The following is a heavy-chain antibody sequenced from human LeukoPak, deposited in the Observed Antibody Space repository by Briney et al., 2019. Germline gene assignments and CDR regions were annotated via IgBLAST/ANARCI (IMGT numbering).Heavy chain of an antibody. J-gene: IGHJ4*02. V-gene: IGHV3-33*01. CDR1: GFTFSSYG. CDR3: ARGRFSYDNTGFSSFYY. Sequence: SGRSLRLSCAASGFTFSSYGMHWVRQAPGKGLEWVAVIWYDGSNKYYADSVKGRFTISRDNSKNTLYLQMNSLRAEDTAVYYCARGRFSYDNTGFSSFYYWGQGPLLTVSS. D-gene: IGHD3-22*01. CDR2: IWYDGSNK.